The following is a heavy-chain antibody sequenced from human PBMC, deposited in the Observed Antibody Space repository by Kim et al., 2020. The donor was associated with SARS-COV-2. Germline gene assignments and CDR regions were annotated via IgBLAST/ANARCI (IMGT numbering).Heavy chain of an antibody. CDR1: GFTFSNAW. V-gene: IGHV3-15*01. Sequence: GGSLRLSCAASGFTFSNAWMSWVRQAPGKGLEWVGRIKSKTDGGTTDYAAPVKGRFTISRDDSKNTLYLQMNSLKTEDTAVYYCTTDPDLRSDYYYYGMDVWGQGTTVTVSS. CDR3: TTDPDLRSDYYYYGMDV. CDR2: IKSKTDGGTT. D-gene: IGHD4-17*01. J-gene: IGHJ6*02.